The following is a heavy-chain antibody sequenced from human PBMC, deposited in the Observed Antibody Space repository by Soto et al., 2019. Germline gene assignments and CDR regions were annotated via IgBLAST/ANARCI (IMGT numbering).Heavy chain of an antibody. CDR2: IYYSGST. CDR1: GGSISSYY. V-gene: IGHV4-59*08. J-gene: IGHJ4*02. CDR3: ARRYGYYFDY. D-gene: IGHD4-17*01. Sequence: QVQLQESGPGLVKPSETLSLTCTVSGGSISSYYWSWIRQPPGKGLEWIGYIYYSGSTNYNPSLMCRVTLAVDTSKNQLSLKLSSVTAADAAVYYCARRYGYYFDYWGQGTLVTVSS.